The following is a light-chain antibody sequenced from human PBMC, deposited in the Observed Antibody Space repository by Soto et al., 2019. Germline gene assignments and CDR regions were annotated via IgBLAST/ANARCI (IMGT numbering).Light chain of an antibody. J-gene: IGLJ1*01. Sequence: QSVLTQPPSVSGAPGQRVTISCTGSSSNIGAHYDVHWYQQLPGTAPKLLIYGNSNRPSGVPDRFSGSKSGTSASLAITGLQAEDEADYYYQSYDNSLSVYVFGTGTKLTVL. CDR3: QSYDNSLSVYV. V-gene: IGLV1-40*01. CDR1: SSNIGAHYD. CDR2: GNS.